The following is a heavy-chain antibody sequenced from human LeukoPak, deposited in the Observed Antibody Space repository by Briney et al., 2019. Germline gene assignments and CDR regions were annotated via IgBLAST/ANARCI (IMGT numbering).Heavy chain of an antibody. D-gene: IGHD3-9*01. CDR3: ARGDILTGYYWNWFDP. CDR1: GYTFTGYY. CDR2: INPNSGGT. Sequence: ASVKVSCKASGYTFTGYYMHWVRQAPGQGLEWMGWINPNSGGTNCAQKFQGWVTMTRDTSISTAYMELSRLRSDDTAVYYCARGDILTGYYWNWFDPWGQGTLVTVSS. V-gene: IGHV1-2*04. J-gene: IGHJ5*02.